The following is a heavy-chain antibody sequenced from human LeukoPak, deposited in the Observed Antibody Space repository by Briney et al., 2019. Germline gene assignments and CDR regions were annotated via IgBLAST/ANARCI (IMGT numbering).Heavy chain of an antibody. V-gene: IGHV7-4-1*02. CDR1: GYTFTSYA. CDR3: ARTSEGYCSGGNCWDYYYYMDV. D-gene: IGHD2-15*01. Sequence: GASVKVSCKASGYTFTSYAINWVRQAPGQGLEWMGWIDTNTGNPTYAQGFTGRFVFSLDTSVSTAYLQISSLKAEDTAVYYCARTSEGYCSGGNCWDYYYYMDVWGKGTTVTVSS. CDR2: IDTNTGNP. J-gene: IGHJ6*03.